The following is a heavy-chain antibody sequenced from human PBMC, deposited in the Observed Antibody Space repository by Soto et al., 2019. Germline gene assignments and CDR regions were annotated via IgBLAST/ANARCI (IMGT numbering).Heavy chain of an antibody. CDR2: IYHSGST. Sequence: PSETLSLTCAVSGGSISNSNWWSWVRQPPGKGLEWIGEIYHSGSTNYNPSLKSRVTISVDKSKNQFSLQLISVTAADTAVYYCARDRYDSSGYYYYYYYGMDVWGQGTTVTVSS. V-gene: IGHV4-4*02. J-gene: IGHJ6*02. CDR1: GGSISNSNW. D-gene: IGHD3-22*01. CDR3: ARDRYDSSGYYYYYYYGMDV.